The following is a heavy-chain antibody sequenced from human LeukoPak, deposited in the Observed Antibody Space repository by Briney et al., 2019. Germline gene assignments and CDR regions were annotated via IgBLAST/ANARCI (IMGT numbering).Heavy chain of an antibody. Sequence: GRSLRLSCAASGFTFSSYGMHWVRQAPGKGLEWVAVIWYDGSNKYYADSVKGRFTISRDNSKNTLYPQMNSLRAEDTAVYYCARDYRDNYDFWSGYVDDAFDIWGQGTMVTVSS. J-gene: IGHJ3*02. CDR2: IWYDGSNK. D-gene: IGHD3-3*01. CDR1: GFTFSSYG. CDR3: ARDYRDNYDFWSGYVDDAFDI. V-gene: IGHV3-33*01.